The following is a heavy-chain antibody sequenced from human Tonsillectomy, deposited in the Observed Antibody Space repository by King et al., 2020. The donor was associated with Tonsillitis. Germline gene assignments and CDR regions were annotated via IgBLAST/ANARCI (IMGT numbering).Heavy chain of an antibody. Sequence: QLVQSGAEVKKPGASVKGSCKASGYTFTSYYMHWVRQAPGQGLEWIGIINPSGGSTSDAQKFQGRVTMTRDTSTSTVYMERSSLRSEDTAVYYCARAGRYCSGGSCYYYGMDVWGQGTTVTVSS. CDR3: ARAGRYCSGGSCYYYGMDV. J-gene: IGHJ6*02. V-gene: IGHV1-46*03. CDR1: GYTFTSYY. CDR2: INPSGGST. D-gene: IGHD2-15*01.